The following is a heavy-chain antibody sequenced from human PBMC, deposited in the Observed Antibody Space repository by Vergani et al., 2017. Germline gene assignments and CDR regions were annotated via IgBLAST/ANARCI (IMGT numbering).Heavy chain of an antibody. CDR3: AKARDPNCKGGNCYSYYYGLDL. J-gene: IGHJ6*02. V-gene: IGHV3-23*01. Sequence: EVQLLESGGGLVQPGGSLRLSCGASGFTFSSYAMTWVRQAPGKGLEWVSAISCSGGNTFYTDSVKGRFTISRDNSKDTLYLQTNSLRVEDTAIYYCAKARDPNCKGGNCYSYYYGLDLWGQGTQVIVSS. CDR1: GFTFSSYA. D-gene: IGHD2-15*01. CDR2: ISCSGGNT.